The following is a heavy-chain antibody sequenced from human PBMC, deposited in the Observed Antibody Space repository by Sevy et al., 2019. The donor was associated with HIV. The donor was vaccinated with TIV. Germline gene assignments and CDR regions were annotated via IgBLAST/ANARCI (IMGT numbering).Heavy chain of an antibody. D-gene: IGHD2-8*01. Sequence: GGSLRLSCTASGFTIDDYAMSWFRQAPGKGLEWLGLVRGNTYGGTTDYAASVRGRFTISRDDSNSIAYLQMNSLKTEDAELYYCARDLFYYQPGDYWGQGTLVTVSS. CDR3: ARDLFYYQPGDY. J-gene: IGHJ4*02. CDR1: GFTIDDYA. CDR2: VRGNTYGGTT. V-gene: IGHV3-49*03.